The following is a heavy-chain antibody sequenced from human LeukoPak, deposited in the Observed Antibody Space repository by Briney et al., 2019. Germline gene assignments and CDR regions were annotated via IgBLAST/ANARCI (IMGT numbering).Heavy chain of an antibody. CDR3: AKDFDWLPHQYYFDY. Sequence: QTGGSLRLSCAASGFTFSSYAMSWVRQAPGKGLEWVSAISGSGGSTYYADSVKGRFTISRDNSKNTLYLQMNSLRAEDTAVYYCAKDFDWLPHQYYFDYWGQGTLVTVSS. V-gene: IGHV3-23*01. J-gene: IGHJ4*02. CDR1: GFTFSSYA. CDR2: ISGSGGST. D-gene: IGHD3-9*01.